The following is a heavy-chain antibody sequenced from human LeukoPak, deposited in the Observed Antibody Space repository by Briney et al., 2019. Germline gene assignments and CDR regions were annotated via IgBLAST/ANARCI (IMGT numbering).Heavy chain of an antibody. V-gene: IGHV4-39*02. CDR2: IYYSGGT. D-gene: IGHD5-12*01. CDR1: GGSISSNNYY. Sequence: SETLSLTCTVSGGSISSNNYYWGWIRQPPGKGLEWIGSIYYSGGTYYNPSFESRVAISVDTSKNQFSLKLSSVTAADTAVYYCAREGGATIIFDYWGQGTLVTVSS. J-gene: IGHJ4*02. CDR3: AREGGATIIFDY.